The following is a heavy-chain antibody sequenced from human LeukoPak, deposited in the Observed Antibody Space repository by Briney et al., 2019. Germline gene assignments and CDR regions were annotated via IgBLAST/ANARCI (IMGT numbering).Heavy chain of an antibody. CDR2: INPSGGST. CDR3: ASYSSSSIGWDYYYYYYGMDV. Sequence: ASVKVSCKASGYTFTSYYMHWVRQAPGQGLEWMGIINPSGGSTSYAQKFQGRVTMTRDTSTSTVYMELSSLRSEDTAVYYCASYSSSSIGWDYYYYYYGMDVWGQGTTVTVSS. CDR1: GYTFTSYY. V-gene: IGHV1-46*01. J-gene: IGHJ6*02. D-gene: IGHD6-6*01.